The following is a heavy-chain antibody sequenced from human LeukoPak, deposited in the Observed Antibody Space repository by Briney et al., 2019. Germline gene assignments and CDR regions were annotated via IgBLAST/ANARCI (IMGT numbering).Heavy chain of an antibody. D-gene: IGHD1-26*01. Sequence: GASVRVSCTASGYTFTSYGISWVRQAPGQGLEWMGWISAYNGNTNYAQKLQGRVTMTTDTSTSTAYMELRSLRSDDTAAYYCAVGNTSGWVYYYYGMDVWGQGTTVTVSS. CDR3: AVGNTSGWVYYYYGMDV. CDR1: GYTFTSYG. V-gene: IGHV1-18*01. CDR2: ISAYNGNT. J-gene: IGHJ6*02.